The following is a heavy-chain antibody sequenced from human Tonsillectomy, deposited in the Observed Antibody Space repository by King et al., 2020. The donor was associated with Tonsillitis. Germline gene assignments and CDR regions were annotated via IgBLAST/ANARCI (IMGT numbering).Heavy chain of an antibody. D-gene: IGHD3-22*01. CDR1: GYTFTSYY. Sequence: HVQLVQSGAEVKKPGASVKVSCKASGYTFTSYYMHWVRQAPGQGLEWMGIINPSGGSTSYAQKFQGRVTMTRDTSTSTVYMELSSLRSEDTAVYYCAREPPPGRIVVVTAFDIWGQGTMVTVSS. J-gene: IGHJ3*02. CDR2: INPSGGST. CDR3: AREPPPGRIVVVTAFDI. V-gene: IGHV1-46*03.